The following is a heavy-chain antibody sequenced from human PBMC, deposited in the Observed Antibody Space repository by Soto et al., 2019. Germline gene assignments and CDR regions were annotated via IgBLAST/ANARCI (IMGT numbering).Heavy chain of an antibody. CDR1: GYSISSGYY. CDR3: ARDNPITIFGVVHSWFDP. J-gene: IGHJ5*02. V-gene: IGHV4-38-2*02. D-gene: IGHD3-3*01. CDR2: IYHSGST. Sequence: SETLSLTCAVSGYSISSGYYWGWIRQPPGKGLEWIGSIYHSGSTYYNPSLKSRVTISVDTSKNQFSLKLSSVTAADTAVYYCARDNPITIFGVVHSWFDPWGQGTLVTVSS.